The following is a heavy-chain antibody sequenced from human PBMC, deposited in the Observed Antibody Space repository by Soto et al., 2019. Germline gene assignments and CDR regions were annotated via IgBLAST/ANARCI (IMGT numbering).Heavy chain of an antibody. D-gene: IGHD2-2*01. V-gene: IGHV4-31*03. CDR3: ARGADIVVVPPRSHDAFDI. J-gene: IGHJ3*02. CDR2: FYYSGST. CDR1: GGSISSGGYY. Sequence: QVQLQESGPGLVKPSQTLSLTCTVSGGSISSGGYYWSWIRQHPGKGLEWIGYFYYSGSTYYNPSPKSRVTQAVAASKSEFSLKLSSVTAADTAVYYCARGADIVVVPPRSHDAFDIWGQGTMVTVSS.